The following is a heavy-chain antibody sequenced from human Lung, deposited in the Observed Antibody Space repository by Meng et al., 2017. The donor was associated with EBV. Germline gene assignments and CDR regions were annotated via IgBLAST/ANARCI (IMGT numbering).Heavy chain of an antibody. D-gene: IGHD1-26*01. CDR3: ASESGRGFPPDY. Sequence: QVQVVMSGAGVKKAGAPVKVYDRTSRGTFRNAGVTSARQAPGQGLEVVGGVIPRSDAPYYAQKFHVRVTMTADESTSTHYMDLTGLCSDDTAVYDCASESGRGFPPDYWGQGTLVTVSS. CDR1: RGTFRNAG. V-gene: IGHV1-69*01. CDR2: VIPRSDAP. J-gene: IGHJ4*02.